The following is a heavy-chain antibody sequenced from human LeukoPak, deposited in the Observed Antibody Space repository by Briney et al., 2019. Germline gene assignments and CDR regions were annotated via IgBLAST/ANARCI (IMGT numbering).Heavy chain of an antibody. J-gene: IGHJ3*01. CDR3: ARQAVARPFDL. CDR2: ISGSSAYI. Sequence: GGSLRLSCVASGFIFSDYSMDWVRQAPGKGLEWVSSISGSSAYIFYSDSVKGRFTISRDNAQSSLYLQMNSLRAEDTAVYYCARQAVARPFDLWGQGTMVAVSS. V-gene: IGHV3-21*06. CDR1: GFIFSDYS.